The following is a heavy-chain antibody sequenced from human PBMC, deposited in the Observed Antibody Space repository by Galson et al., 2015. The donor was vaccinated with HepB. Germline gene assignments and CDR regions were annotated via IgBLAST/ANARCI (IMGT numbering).Heavy chain of an antibody. D-gene: IGHD6-13*01. Sequence: SLRLSCAASGFTFSDYYMSWIRQAPGKGLEWVSYISSSSSYTNYADSVKGRFTISRDNAKNSLYLQMNSLRAEDTAVYYCARDGQQLVLDYWGQGTLVTVSS. J-gene: IGHJ4*02. CDR3: ARDGQQLVLDY. CDR2: ISSSSSYT. CDR1: GFTFSDYY. V-gene: IGHV3-11*05.